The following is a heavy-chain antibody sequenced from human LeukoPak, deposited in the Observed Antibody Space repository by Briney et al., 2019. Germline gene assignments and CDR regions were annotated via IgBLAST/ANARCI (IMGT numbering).Heavy chain of an antibody. J-gene: IGHJ3*02. CDR3: ARDQGHSSSWYDAFDI. CDR1: GGSISSSSYY. CDR2: IYYSGST. V-gene: IGHV4-39*07. Sequence: SETLSLTCTVSGGSISSSSYYWGWIRQPPGKGLEWIGSIYYSGSTYYNPPLKSRVTISVDTSKNQFSLKPSSVTAADTAVYYCARDQGHSSSWYDAFDIWGQGTMVTVSS. D-gene: IGHD6-13*01.